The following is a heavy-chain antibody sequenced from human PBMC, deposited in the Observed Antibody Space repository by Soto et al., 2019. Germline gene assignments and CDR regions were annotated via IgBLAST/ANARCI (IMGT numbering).Heavy chain of an antibody. CDR2: IIPISGTP. CDR1: GGTFSYSA. CDR3: ATPSVAARPKCGYYYADV. Sequence: SVKVSCKASGGTFSYSAISWVRQAPGQGLEWMGGIIPISGTPNYAQKFLGRVTITADESASAAYMDLSSLTSEDTAVDYCATPSVAARPKCGYYYADVWGQGTTVTVSS. D-gene: IGHD6-6*01. V-gene: IGHV1-69*13. J-gene: IGHJ6*02.